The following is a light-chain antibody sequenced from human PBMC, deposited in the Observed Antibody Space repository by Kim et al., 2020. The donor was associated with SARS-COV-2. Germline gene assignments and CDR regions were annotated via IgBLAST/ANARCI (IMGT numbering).Light chain of an antibody. CDR1: SSDVGGYNY. V-gene: IGLV2-14*03. Sequence: GQSIPISCTGTSSDVGGYNYVSWYQQYSGKAPKLIIYDVTERPSGISNRFSGSKSANTASLTISGLQAEDEADYYCSSYTSSSTLVFGGGTQLTVL. J-gene: IGLJ3*02. CDR2: DVT. CDR3: SSYTSSSTLV.